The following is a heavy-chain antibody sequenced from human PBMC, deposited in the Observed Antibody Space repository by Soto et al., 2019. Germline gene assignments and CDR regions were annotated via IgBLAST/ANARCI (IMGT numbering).Heavy chain of an antibody. V-gene: IGHV2-5*02. Sequence: QITLKESGPTLVKPTQTLTLTCTFSGFSLSTSGVGVGWIRQPPGKALEWLALIYWDDDKRYSPSLKSRLTITKDTPKNQVVLTITNMDPVDTATYYCAHGEYSSRYFQHWGQGTLVTVSS. CDR3: AHGEYSSRYFQH. J-gene: IGHJ1*01. CDR2: IYWDDDK. D-gene: IGHD6-6*01. CDR1: GFSLSTSGVG.